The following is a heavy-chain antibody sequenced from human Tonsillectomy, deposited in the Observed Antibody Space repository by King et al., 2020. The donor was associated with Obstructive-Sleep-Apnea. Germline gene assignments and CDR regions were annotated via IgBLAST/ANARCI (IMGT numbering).Heavy chain of an antibody. CDR3: AIHLHRALGAFRFDY. CDR2: ISCSGGST. D-gene: IGHD1-26*01. CDR1: GFTFSSYA. Sequence: VQLVESGGGLVQPGGSLRLSCAASGFTFSSYAMGWVRQAPGKGLEGVSAISCSGGSTYYADSVKGRVTISRDNSKNTLNLQMNSLRAEDTAVYYRAIHLHRALGAFRFDYWGQGTLVTVSS. V-gene: IGHV3-23*04. J-gene: IGHJ4*02.